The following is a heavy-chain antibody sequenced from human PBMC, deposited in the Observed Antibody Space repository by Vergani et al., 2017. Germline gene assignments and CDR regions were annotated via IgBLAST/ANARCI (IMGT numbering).Heavy chain of an antibody. CDR2: ISSSGTTI. CDR3: ARGPNYYDSSGNYHVGSFDY. D-gene: IGHD3-22*01. Sequence: QVQVVESGGGLVNPAGSLRLSCAASGFTFSDYYMSWIRQAPGKGLEWVSCISSSGTTIYYADSVKGRFTISRDNAKNSLFLQVNSLSAEETAVYYCARGPNYYDSSGNYHVGSFDYWGQGTPVTVSS. J-gene: IGHJ4*02. CDR1: GFTFSDYY. V-gene: IGHV3-11*04.